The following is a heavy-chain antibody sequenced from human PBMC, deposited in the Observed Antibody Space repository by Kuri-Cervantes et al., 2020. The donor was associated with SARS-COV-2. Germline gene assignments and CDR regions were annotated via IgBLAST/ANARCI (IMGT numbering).Heavy chain of an antibody. Sequence: ASVKVSCKASGYTFTGYYMHWVRQAPGQGLEWMGRISAYNGNTNYAQKLQGRVTITANKSTSTAYMELSSLRSEDTAVYYCARLRSEYQLRDLYYYYMDVWGKGTTVTVSS. CDR3: ARLRSEYQLRDLYYYYMDV. CDR2: ISAYNGNT. V-gene: IGHV1-18*04. CDR1: GYTFTGYY. D-gene: IGHD2-2*01. J-gene: IGHJ6*03.